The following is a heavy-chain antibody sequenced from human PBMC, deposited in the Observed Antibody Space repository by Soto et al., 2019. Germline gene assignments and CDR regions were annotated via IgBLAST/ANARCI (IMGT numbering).Heavy chain of an antibody. D-gene: IGHD1-7*01. V-gene: IGHV4-39*01. CDR2: IYYSGST. CDR3: ARQDSGTMPLGY. CDR1: GGSISSSSYY. J-gene: IGHJ4*02. Sequence: SETLSLTCTVSGGSISSSSYYWGWFRQPPGQGLEWIGSIYYSGSTYYNPSLKSRVTISVDTSKNQFSLKLSSVTAADTAVYYCARQDSGTMPLGYWGQGTLVTVSS.